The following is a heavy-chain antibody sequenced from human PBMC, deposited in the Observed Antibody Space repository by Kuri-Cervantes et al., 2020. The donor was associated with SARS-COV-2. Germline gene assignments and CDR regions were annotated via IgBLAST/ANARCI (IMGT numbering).Heavy chain of an antibody. V-gene: IGHV3-21*04. Sequence: GGSLRLSCAASGFTFSSYSMNWVRQAPGKGLEWVSSISSSSSYISYADSMKGRFTISRDNSKNTLYLQMDSLRADDTAVYYCVKDYYGSGINWIFDSWGQGALVTVSS. CDR3: VKDYYGSGINWIFDS. D-gene: IGHD3-10*01. J-gene: IGHJ4*02. CDR1: GFTFSSYS. CDR2: ISSSSSYI.